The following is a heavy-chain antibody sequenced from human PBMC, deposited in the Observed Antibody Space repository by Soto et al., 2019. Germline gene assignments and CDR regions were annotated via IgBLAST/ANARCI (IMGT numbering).Heavy chain of an antibody. J-gene: IGHJ6*02. CDR2: TYYTSKWYN. CDR1: GDSLSSNSAI. V-gene: IGHV6-1*01. D-gene: IGHD6-19*01. CDR3: ARVYSSGWSFYYGTDV. Sequence: SQTLSLTCAIFGDSLSSNSAIWNWFRQSPSRGLEWLGRTYYTSKWYNDYAVSVKSRISINPDTSKNQVSLQLNSVTPEDTAVYYCARVYSSGWSFYYGTDVWGQGTTVTSP.